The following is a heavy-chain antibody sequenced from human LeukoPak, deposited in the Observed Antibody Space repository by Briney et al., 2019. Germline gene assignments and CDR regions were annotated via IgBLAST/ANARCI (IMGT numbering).Heavy chain of an antibody. CDR2: ISSSSSYI. J-gene: IGHJ4*02. CDR1: GFTVSSNY. Sequence: GGSLRLSCAASGFTVSSNYMSWVRQAPGKGLEWVSSISSSSSYIYYADSVKGRFTISRDNAKNSLYLQMNSLRAEDTAVYYCASSGLFSSGWFAPPGWWGQGTLVTVSS. CDR3: ASSGLFSSGWFAPPGW. V-gene: IGHV3-21*01. D-gene: IGHD6-19*01.